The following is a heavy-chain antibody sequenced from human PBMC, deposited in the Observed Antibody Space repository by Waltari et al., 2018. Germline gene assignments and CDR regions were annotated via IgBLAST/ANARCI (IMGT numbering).Heavy chain of an antibody. J-gene: IGHJ3*02. V-gene: IGHV3-48*03. CDR2: ISSSGSTI. CDR3: ARDSHCSGGSCYGNNAFDI. Sequence: EVQLVESGGGLVQPGGSLRLSCAASGFTFSSYEMNWVRQAPGKGLEWVSYISSSGSTIYYADSVKGRFNISRDNAKNSLYLQMNSLRAEDTAVYYCARDSHCSGGSCYGNNAFDIWGQGTMVTVSS. CDR1: GFTFSSYE. D-gene: IGHD2-15*01.